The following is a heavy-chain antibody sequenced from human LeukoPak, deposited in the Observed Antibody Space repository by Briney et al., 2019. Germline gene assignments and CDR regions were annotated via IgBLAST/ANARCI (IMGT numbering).Heavy chain of an antibody. J-gene: IGHJ4*02. V-gene: IGHV4-30-2*01. CDR1: GGSISSGGYY. CDR3: ARDQTYSGSGIYTYFDY. Sequence: SQTLSLTCTVSGGSISSGGYYWSWIRQPPGKGLEWIGNIYHTESTYYNPSLNSRVTISVDRSKNHFSLKLSSVTAADTAVYYCARDQTYSGSGIYTYFDYWGQGILVTVST. CDR2: IYHTEST. D-gene: IGHD3-10*01.